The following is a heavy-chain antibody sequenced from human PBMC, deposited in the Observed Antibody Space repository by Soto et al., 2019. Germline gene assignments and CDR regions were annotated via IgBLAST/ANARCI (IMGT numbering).Heavy chain of an antibody. J-gene: IGHJ3*02. D-gene: IGHD3-22*01. V-gene: IGHV3-30-3*01. CDR3: ARDSRYSSGYSDAFDI. CDR1: GFTFSSYA. CDR2: ISYDGSNK. Sequence: GGSLRLSCAASGFTFSSYAMHWVRQAPGKGLEWVAVISYDGSNKYYADSVKGRFTISRDNSKNTLYLQMNSLRAEDTAVYYCARDSRYSSGYSDAFDIWGQGTMVTVSS.